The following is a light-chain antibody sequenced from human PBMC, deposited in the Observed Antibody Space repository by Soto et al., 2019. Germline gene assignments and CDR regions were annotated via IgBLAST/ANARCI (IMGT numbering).Light chain of an antibody. Sequence: DLQMTQSPSSVSASVGDRVTITCRASQSISSRLAWYQQKPGKAPNLLISAASNLQSGVPSRFSGSGSGTEFTLTISSLQPEDFATYYCQQANSFPLTFGGGTKVEVK. CDR1: QSISSR. J-gene: IGKJ4*01. CDR3: QQANSFPLT. V-gene: IGKV1-12*01. CDR2: AAS.